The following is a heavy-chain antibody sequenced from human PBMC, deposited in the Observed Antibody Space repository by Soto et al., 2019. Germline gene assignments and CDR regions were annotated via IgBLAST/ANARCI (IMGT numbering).Heavy chain of an antibody. V-gene: IGHV3-64D*06. CDR1: GFTFSSYA. Sequence: PGGSLRLSCAASGFTFSSYAMSWVRQAPGKGLEYVSGISSNGGITYHADSVKGRFSISRDNSKNKLYLQMSSLRAQDTAVFNCVRDRHYDLLTGYFDYWGLGTLVTVSS. D-gene: IGHD3-9*01. J-gene: IGHJ4*02. CDR3: VRDRHYDLLTGYFDY. CDR2: ISSNGGIT.